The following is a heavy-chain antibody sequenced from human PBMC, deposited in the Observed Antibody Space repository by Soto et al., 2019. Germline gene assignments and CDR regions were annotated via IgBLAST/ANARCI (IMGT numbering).Heavy chain of an antibody. CDR3: ARLTLAIIGVPAALSGWFDP. Sequence: ASVKVSCKASGYTFTSYAMHWVRQAPGQRLEWMGWISAYNGNTNYAQKLQGRVTMTTDTSTSTAYMELRSLRSDDTAVYYCARLTLAIIGVPAALSGWFDPWGQGTLVTVSS. J-gene: IGHJ5*02. CDR2: ISAYNGNT. V-gene: IGHV1-18*01. CDR1: GYTFTSYA. D-gene: IGHD2-2*01.